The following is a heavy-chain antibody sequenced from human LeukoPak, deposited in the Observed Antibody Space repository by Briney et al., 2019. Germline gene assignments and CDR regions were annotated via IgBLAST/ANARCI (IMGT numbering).Heavy chain of an antibody. CDR3: IQGGLYGADY. CDR2: INGDGSST. V-gene: IGHV3-74*01. D-gene: IGHD6-19*01. CDR1: GFTFSSYW. Sequence: GGSLRLSCAASGFTFSSYWMHWVRQAPGKGLVWVSRINGDGSSTTYADSVKGRFTISRDNAKNTLYLQMNSLRAEDTAVYYCIQGGLYGADYWGQGTLVTVSS. J-gene: IGHJ4*02.